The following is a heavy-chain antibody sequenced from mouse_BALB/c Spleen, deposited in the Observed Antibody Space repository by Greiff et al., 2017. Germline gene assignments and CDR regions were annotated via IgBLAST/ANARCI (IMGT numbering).Heavy chain of an antibody. Sequence: EVQLQQSGPGLVKPSQSLSLTCTVTGYSITSDYAWNWIRQFPGNKLEWMGYISYSGSTSYNPSLKSRISITRDTSKNQFFLQLNSVTTEDTATYYCARGGLRHPFAYWGQGTLVTVSA. D-gene: IGHD1-2*01. CDR3: ARGGLRHPFAY. CDR1: GYSITSDYA. V-gene: IGHV3-2*02. J-gene: IGHJ3*01. CDR2: ISYSGST.